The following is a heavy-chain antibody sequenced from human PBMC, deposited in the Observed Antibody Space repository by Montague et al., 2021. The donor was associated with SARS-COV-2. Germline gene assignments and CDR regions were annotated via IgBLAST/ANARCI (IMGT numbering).Heavy chain of an antibody. Sequence: SETLSLTCSVSGGSISTYHWSWIRQPPGKGLEWIGYIYYSGSTNYNPSLKSRVTISIDTSKNQFSLELSSVTAADTAVYYCASPGGYCTGGSCYYVYWGQGTLVTVSS. D-gene: IGHD2-15*01. J-gene: IGHJ4*02. CDR1: GGSISTYH. CDR3: ASPGGYCTGGSCYYVY. V-gene: IGHV4-59*01. CDR2: IYYSGST.